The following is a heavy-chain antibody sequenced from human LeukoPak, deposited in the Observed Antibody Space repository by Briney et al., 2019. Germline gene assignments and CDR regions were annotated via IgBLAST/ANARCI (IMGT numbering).Heavy chain of an antibody. CDR3: ARVYGTDASDI. CDR2: IYYSGST. V-gene: IGHV4-59*01. D-gene: IGHD3-10*01. CDR1: GGSISSYY. Sequence: SETLSLTCTVSGGSISSYYWSWIRQPPGKGLEWIGYIYYSGSTNYNPSLKSRVTISVDTSKNQFSLKLSSVTAADTAVYYCARVYGTDASDIWGQGTMVTVSS. J-gene: IGHJ3*02.